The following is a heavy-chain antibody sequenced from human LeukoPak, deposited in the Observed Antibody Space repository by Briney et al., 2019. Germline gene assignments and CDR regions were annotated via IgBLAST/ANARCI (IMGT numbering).Heavy chain of an antibody. CDR1: GFTFDDYA. CDR3: AKDRTRYSSGWYFPVAFDI. V-gene: IGHV3-9*03. J-gene: IGHJ3*02. CDR2: ISWSSGSI. Sequence: GRSLRLSCAASGFTFDDYAMHWVRQAPGKGLEWVSGISWSSGSIGYADSVKGRFTISRDNAKNSLYLQMNSLRAEDMALYYCAKDRTRYSSGWYFPVAFDIWGQGTMVTVSS. D-gene: IGHD6-19*01.